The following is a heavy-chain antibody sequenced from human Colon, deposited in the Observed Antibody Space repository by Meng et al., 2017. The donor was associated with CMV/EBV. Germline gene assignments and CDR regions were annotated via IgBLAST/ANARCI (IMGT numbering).Heavy chain of an antibody. V-gene: IGHV3-53*01. CDR1: GFTFSDHY. CDR2: IDGGDNT. Sequence: GESLKISCTGSGFTFSDHYIDWVRQAPGKGLEWVSRIDGGDNTFYADSVKGRSTISRDNSKNTVYLQINSLRADDTAVYHCAGGHFDYWGQGTLVTVSS. J-gene: IGHJ4*02. CDR3: AGGHFDY.